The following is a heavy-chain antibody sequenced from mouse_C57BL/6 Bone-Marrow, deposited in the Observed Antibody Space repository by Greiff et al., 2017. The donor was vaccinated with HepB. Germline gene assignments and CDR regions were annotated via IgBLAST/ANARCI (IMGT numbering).Heavy chain of an antibody. CDR2: IHPNSGST. CDR3: ARWDYGSSSWFAY. V-gene: IGHV1-64*01. Sequence: QVQLQQPGAELVKPGASVKLSCKASGYTFTSYWMHWVKQRPGQGLEWIGMIHPNSGSTNYNEKFKSKATLTVDKSSSTAYMQLSSLTSEDSAVYYCARWDYGSSSWFAYWDQGTLVTVSA. CDR1: GYTFTSYW. D-gene: IGHD1-1*01. J-gene: IGHJ3*01.